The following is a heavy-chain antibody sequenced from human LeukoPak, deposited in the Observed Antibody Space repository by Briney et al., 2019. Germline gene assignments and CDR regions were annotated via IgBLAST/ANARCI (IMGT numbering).Heavy chain of an antibody. CDR1: GFTFDDYA. CDR2: ISWNSGSI. Sequence: PGGSLRLSCAASGFTFDDYAMHWVRQAPGKGLEWVSGISWNSGSIGYADSVKGRFTISRDNAKNSLYLQMNSLRAEDTALYYCAKDGEATIFGAYYYYYGMDVWGQGTTVTVSS. J-gene: IGHJ6*02. D-gene: IGHD3-3*01. CDR3: AKDGEATIFGAYYYYYGMDV. V-gene: IGHV3-9*01.